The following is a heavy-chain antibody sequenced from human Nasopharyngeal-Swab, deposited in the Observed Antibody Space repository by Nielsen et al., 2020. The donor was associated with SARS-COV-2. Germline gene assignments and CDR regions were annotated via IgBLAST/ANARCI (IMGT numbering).Heavy chain of an antibody. D-gene: IGHD5-12*01. CDR2: INHSGST. CDR3: AREAWLRFGYYYGMDV. CDR1: GGSFSGYY. V-gene: IGHV4-34*01. J-gene: IGHJ6*02. Sequence: GSLRLSCAVYGGSFSGYYWSWIRQPPGKGLEWIGEINHSGSTNYNPSLKSRVTISVDTSKNQFSLKLSSVTAADTAVYYCAREAWLRFGYYYGMDVWGQGTTVTVSS.